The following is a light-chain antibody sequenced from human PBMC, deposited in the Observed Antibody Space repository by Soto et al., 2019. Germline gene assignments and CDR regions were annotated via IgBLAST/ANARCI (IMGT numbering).Light chain of an antibody. CDR2: DAS. CDR3: QQYTGYSTWT. J-gene: IGKJ1*01. Sequence: DIQMTHSPSTLSASVGARITITCRASQSISIWLAWYQQTPGKAPKILIYDASRLETGVPSRFRGSGSGTAFTLTIGGLQPDDFATYYCQQYTGYSTWTFGQGTRVETK. V-gene: IGKV1-5*01. CDR1: QSISIW.